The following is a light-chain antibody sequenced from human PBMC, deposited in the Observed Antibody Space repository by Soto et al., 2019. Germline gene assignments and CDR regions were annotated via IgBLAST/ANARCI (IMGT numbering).Light chain of an antibody. CDR3: QQGHRMTFT. CDR1: QSITNS. CDR2: AAS. Sequence: DIQMTQSPSSLSASVGDRVTITCRASQSITNSLNCYQHKPGKAPTLLVYAASSLQSGVPSRFSGSGSGTDFTLTISSLQPEDFAPYFCQQGHRMTFTFGPGTKVDIK. V-gene: IGKV1-39*01. J-gene: IGKJ3*01.